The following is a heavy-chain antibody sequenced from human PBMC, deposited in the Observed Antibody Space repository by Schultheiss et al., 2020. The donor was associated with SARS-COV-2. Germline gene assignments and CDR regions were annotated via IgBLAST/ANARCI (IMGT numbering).Heavy chain of an antibody. V-gene: IGHV3-23*01. D-gene: IGHD2-15*01. J-gene: IGHJ6*02. Sequence: GGSLRLSCAASGFTVSSNYMSWVRQAPGKGLEWVSAISGSGHTTYSADSVKGRFTISRDNAKNSLYLQMNSLRDEDTAVYYCARALEGRRFVVVGYYGMDVWGQGTTVTVAS. CDR1: GFTVSSNY. CDR2: ISGSGHTT. CDR3: ARALEGRRFVVVGYYGMDV.